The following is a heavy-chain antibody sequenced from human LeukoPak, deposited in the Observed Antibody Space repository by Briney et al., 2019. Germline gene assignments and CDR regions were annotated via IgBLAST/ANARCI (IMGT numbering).Heavy chain of an antibody. CDR2: INHNGST. CDR1: GGSFSGYY. D-gene: IGHD3-16*01. J-gene: IGHJ6*04. Sequence: PSETLSLTCAVYGGSFSGYYWSWIRQPPGKGLEWLGEINHNGSTNYNPSLKSRVTISVDTSKSQFSLKLRSVTAADTAVYYCARGGLGESTLYYYYYGMDVWGKGTTVTVSS. CDR3: ARGGLGESTLYYYYYGMDV. V-gene: IGHV4-34*01.